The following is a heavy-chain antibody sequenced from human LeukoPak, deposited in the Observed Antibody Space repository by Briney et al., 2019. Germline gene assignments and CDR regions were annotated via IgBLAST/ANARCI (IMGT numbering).Heavy chain of an antibody. V-gene: IGHV3-23*01. CDR1: GFTFSSYW. J-gene: IGHJ4*02. CDR2: ISNSDGKT. D-gene: IGHD3-10*01. CDR3: ARDSSMLRGPLVIYYFDF. Sequence: GGSLRLSCAASGFTFSSYWMHWVRQAPGKGLVWVSTISNSDGKTYYADFVKGRFTISRDNSKNTLYLQMNSLRVEDTAVYYCARDSSMLRGPLVIYYFDFWGQGTLVTVSS.